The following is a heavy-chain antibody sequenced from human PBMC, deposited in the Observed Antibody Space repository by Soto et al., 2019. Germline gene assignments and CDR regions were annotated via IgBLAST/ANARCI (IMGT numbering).Heavy chain of an antibody. Sequence: EVQLLQSGGGLVQPGVSLRLSCAVSGFTFENYAMNWVLRAPGKGLELVSSISNIGGQTYYADSVKGRFTIARDMSKKTVHLRMNNLRADDTGVYFCAKEMWGWGYDIFGVDISFDHWGQGTPVTVSS. CDR2: ISNIGGQT. D-gene: IGHD3-9*01. CDR1: GFTFENYA. J-gene: IGHJ4*02. CDR3: AKEMWGWGYDIFGVDISFDH. V-gene: IGHV3-23*01.